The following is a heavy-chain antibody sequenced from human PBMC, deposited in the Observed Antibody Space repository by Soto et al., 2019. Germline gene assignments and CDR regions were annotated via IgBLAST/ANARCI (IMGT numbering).Heavy chain of an antibody. CDR1: GSTAISNY. J-gene: IGHJ4*02. D-gene: IGHD5-18*01. CDR3: ARDPPYSTSGYSYGY. V-gene: IGHV3-66*01. CDR2: IYSGGST. Sequence: GGSLRFPCAPSGSTAISNYRSWVRQPPGKGREWASVIYSGGSTYYADSVKGRFTISRDNSKNTLYLQMNSLRAEDTAVYYCARDPPYSTSGYSYGYWGQGTLVTVSS.